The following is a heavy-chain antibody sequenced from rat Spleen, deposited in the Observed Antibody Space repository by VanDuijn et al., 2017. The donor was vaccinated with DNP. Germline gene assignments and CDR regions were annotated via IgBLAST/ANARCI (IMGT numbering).Heavy chain of an antibody. J-gene: IGHJ2*01. Sequence: QVQLKESGPGLVQPSETLSLTCTVSGFSLTSYAVNWVRQPPGKGLEWMGRMRDDGDTSYNSALKSRLSISRDTSKNQVFLKMNSLQTEDTGTYFCARTDYFDYWGQGVMVTVSS. CDR1: GFSLTSYA. CDR2: MRDDGDT. V-gene: IGHV2-34*01. CDR3: ARTDYFDY.